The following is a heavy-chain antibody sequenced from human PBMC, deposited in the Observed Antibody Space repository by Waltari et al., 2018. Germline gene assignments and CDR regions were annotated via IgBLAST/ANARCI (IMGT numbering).Heavy chain of an antibody. CDR3: AGCIAAAGTYYYNYMDV. V-gene: IGHV3-21*01. Sequence: EVQLVESGGGLVKPGGSLRLSCAASGFTFSSYSMNWVRQAPGQGLEWVSSISSSSSYIYYADSVKGRFTISRDNAKNSLYLQMNSLRAEDTAVYYCAGCIAAAGTYYYNYMDVWGKGTTVTVSS. CDR1: GFTFSSYS. J-gene: IGHJ6*03. D-gene: IGHD6-13*01. CDR2: ISSSSSYI.